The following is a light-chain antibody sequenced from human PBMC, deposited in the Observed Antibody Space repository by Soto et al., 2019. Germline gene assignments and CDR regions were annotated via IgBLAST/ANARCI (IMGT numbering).Light chain of an antibody. J-gene: IGKJ2*01. CDR1: QDITKS. CDR2: IAS. Sequence: DIQMTQSPPSVSSSVGDRVTITCQATQDITKSLNWYQQKPGKAPKLLIYIASNLERGVPSRFSGSGSGTHFSLTISSLQPEDFTTYFCQQYDSVPYTFGQGTKVDIK. CDR3: QQYDSVPYT. V-gene: IGKV1-33*01.